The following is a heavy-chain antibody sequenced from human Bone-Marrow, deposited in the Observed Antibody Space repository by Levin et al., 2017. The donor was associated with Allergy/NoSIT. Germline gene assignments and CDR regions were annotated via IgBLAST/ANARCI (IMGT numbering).Heavy chain of an antibody. CDR2: IYPGDSDT. CDR3: ARGSRRLKPSGAFDL. Sequence: RGESLKISCQGSGYSFANYWIGWVRQMSGRGLEWMGIIYPGDSDTRYSPSLQGQVTMSVDKSIRTAYLQWNSLKASDTAIYFCARGSRRLKPSGAFDLWGQGTLVAVSS. V-gene: IGHV5-51*01. J-gene: IGHJ3*01. CDR1: GYSFANYW.